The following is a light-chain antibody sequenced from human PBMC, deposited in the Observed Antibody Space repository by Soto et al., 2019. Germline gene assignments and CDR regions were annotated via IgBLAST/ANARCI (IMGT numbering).Light chain of an antibody. J-gene: IGKJ3*01. CDR2: GAS. Sequence: EIVMTQSPATLSVSPGERATLSCRASQSVSSNLAWYQQKPGQAPRLLIYGASNRATGIPYRFSGSGSGTDFTLTISRLEPEDFGVYYCQHYGTSALFGPGTKVEIK. CDR1: QSVSSN. V-gene: IGKV3-20*01. CDR3: QHYGTSAL.